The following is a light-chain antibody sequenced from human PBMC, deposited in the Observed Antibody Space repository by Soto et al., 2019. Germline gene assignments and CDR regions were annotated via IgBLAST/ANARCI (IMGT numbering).Light chain of an antibody. V-gene: IGKV3-11*01. Sequence: EIVMTQSPATLSVSPGETASLSCRASQSAGNFLAWYQQKPGQAPRLLIYDASNRATGIPARFSGSGSGTDFTLTISSLEPEDFAVYYCQQRNNWPPTFGQGTRLEIK. CDR3: QQRNNWPPT. CDR1: QSAGNF. CDR2: DAS. J-gene: IGKJ5*01.